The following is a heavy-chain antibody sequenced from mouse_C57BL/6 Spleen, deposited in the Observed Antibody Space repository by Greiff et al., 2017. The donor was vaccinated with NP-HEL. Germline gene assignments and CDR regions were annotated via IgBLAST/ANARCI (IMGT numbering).Heavy chain of an antibody. CDR3: AKIYDYPYYFDY. Sequence: QQSGPELVKPGASVKISCKASGYTFTDYYMNWVKQSHGKSLEWIGDINPNNGGTSYNQKFKGKATLTVDKSSSTAYMELRSLTSEDSAVYYCAKIYDYPYYFDYWGQGTTLTVSS. J-gene: IGHJ2*01. CDR1: GYTFTDYY. V-gene: IGHV1-26*01. D-gene: IGHD2-4*01. CDR2: INPNNGGT.